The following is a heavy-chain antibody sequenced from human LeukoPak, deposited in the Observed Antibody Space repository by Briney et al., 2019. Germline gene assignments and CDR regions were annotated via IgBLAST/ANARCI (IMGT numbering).Heavy chain of an antibody. V-gene: IGHV3-23*01. CDR2: ISGSGGST. CDR1: GFTFSSYA. CDR3: AKQYDILTGCGPYFDY. Sequence: GGSLRLSCAASGFTFSSYAMSWVSQAPGKGLEWVSAISGSGGSTYYADSVKGRFTISRDNSKNTLYLQMNSLRAEDTAVYYCAKQYDILTGCGPYFDYWGQGTLVTVSS. D-gene: IGHD3-9*01. J-gene: IGHJ4*02.